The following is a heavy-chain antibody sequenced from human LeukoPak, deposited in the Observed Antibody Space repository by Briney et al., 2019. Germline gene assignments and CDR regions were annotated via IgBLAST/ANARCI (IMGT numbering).Heavy chain of an antibody. D-gene: IGHD6-19*01. CDR2: ISYDGSNK. V-gene: IGHV3-30*18. CDR3: AKAQDRAAVAGRDNFDY. CDR1: GFTFSSYG. Sequence: GGSLRLSCAASGFTFSSYGMHWVRQAPGKGLEWVAVISYDGSNKYYADSVKGRFTISRDNSKNTLYLQMNSLRAEGTAVYYCAKAQDRAAVAGRDNFDYWGQGTLVTVSS. J-gene: IGHJ4*02.